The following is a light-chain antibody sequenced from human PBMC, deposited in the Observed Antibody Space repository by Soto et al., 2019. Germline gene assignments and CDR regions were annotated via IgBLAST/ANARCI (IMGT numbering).Light chain of an antibody. CDR3: SSYAGSNSYV. V-gene: IGLV2-8*01. Sequence: QSVLTQPPSASGSPGQSVTISCTGTSSDVGVYNHVSWYQQHPGKAPKLMIFEVTKRPSGVPDRFSGPKSGNTASLTVSGLQAEDEADYYCSSYAGSNSYVFGTGTKVTVL. J-gene: IGLJ1*01. CDR2: EVT. CDR1: SSDVGVYNH.